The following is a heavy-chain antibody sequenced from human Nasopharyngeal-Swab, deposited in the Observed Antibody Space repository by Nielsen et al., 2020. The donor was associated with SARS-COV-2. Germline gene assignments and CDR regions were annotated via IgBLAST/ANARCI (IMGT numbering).Heavy chain of an antibody. J-gene: IGHJ4*02. CDR3: TTESGDGTP. CDR1: GFIFDDYY. Sequence: GGSLRLSCAASGFIFDDYYMNWIRQAPGKGLEWVSYISSSGTTTKYADSVKGRFTISRDNAKNSLYLQMSSLRAEDTAVYYCTTESGDGTPGGQGTLVSVSS. D-gene: IGHD3-3*01. V-gene: IGHV3-11*01. CDR2: ISSSGTTT.